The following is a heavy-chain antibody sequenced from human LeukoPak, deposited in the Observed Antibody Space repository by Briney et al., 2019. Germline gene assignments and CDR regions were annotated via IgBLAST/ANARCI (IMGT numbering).Heavy chain of an antibody. D-gene: IGHD4-17*01. J-gene: IGHJ3*02. Sequence: PSETLSLTCAVSADSFSGHYWTWIRQPPGKGLEWIGYISYIGSTNYNPSLKSRVTISIDTSTNQFSLKLSSVTAADTAVYYCARDLVTVTKGFDIWGQGTMVSVSS. CDR1: ADSFSGHY. CDR3: ARDLVTVTKGFDI. CDR2: ISYIGST. V-gene: IGHV4-59*11.